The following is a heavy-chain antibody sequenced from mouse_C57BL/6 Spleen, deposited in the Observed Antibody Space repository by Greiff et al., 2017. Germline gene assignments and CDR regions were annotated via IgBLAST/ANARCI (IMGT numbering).Heavy chain of an antibody. J-gene: IGHJ1*03. Sequence: VMLVESGAELVRPGTSVKVSCKASGYAFTNYLIEWVKQRPGQGLEWIGVINPGSGGTNYNEKFKGKATLTADKSSSTAYMQLSSLTSEDSAVYFCARHDGYFDVWGTGTTVTVSS. CDR1: GYAFTNYL. CDR3: ARHDGYFDV. D-gene: IGHD2-12*01. CDR2: INPGSGGT. V-gene: IGHV1-54*01.